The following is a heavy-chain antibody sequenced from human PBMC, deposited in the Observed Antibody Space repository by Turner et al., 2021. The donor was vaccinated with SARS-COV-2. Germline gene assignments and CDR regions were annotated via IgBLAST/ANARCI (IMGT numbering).Heavy chain of an antibody. J-gene: IGHJ4*02. CDR2: VDSGGTT. V-gene: IGHV4-39*02. Sequence: QLQLQESGPRLVKPSETLSLTCTVSGDSIAVSAYHGGWSRQSPAKGLDGIGTVDSGGTTYYKPSLKRRITLSVDTSKKHFYLNLYSVTDADTAVYNWVRLSLVYGDYDEYWGQGALVTVSS. CDR3: VRLSLVYGDYDEY. D-gene: IGHD4-17*01. CDR1: GDSIAVSAYH.